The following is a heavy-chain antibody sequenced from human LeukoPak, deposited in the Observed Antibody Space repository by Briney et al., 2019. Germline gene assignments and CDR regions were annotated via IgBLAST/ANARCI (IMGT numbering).Heavy chain of an antibody. J-gene: IGHJ5*02. V-gene: IGHV4-39*01. CDR1: GGSVTSTTYY. D-gene: IGHD2-15*01. CDR2: VHYNGAT. CDR3: ARRRVAATAGWFDP. Sequence: PSETLSLTCTVSGGSVTSTTYYWGCVRQPPGKGLEWVGVVHYNGATYYDPSLKSRVTMSIDTSENQFSLKVTSVTAADTAVYYCARRRVAATAGWFDPWGQGTLVTVS.